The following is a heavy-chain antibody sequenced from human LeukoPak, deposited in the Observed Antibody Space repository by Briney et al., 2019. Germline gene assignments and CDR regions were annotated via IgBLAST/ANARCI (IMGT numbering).Heavy chain of an antibody. J-gene: IGHJ6*02. Sequence: ASVKVSCKASGYTFTSYDINWVRQATGQGLEWMGWISAYNGNTNYAQKLQGRVTMTTDTSTSTAYMELSSLRSEDTAVYYCAREMRPTNIVVVVAATGGYGMDVWGQGTTVTVSS. V-gene: IGHV1-18*01. D-gene: IGHD2-15*01. CDR1: GYTFTSYD. CDR3: AREMRPTNIVVVVAATGGYGMDV. CDR2: ISAYNGNT.